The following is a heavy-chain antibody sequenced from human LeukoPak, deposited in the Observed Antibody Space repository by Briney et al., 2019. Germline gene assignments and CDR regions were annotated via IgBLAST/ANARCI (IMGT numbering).Heavy chain of an antibody. CDR2: IYYSRNT. Sequence: SETLSLTCTVSGVSISSSNSYWGWIPQPPGKGLEWIGSIYYSRNTYYNASLKSQVSISIDTSKNQFSLRLTSVTAADTAVYYCARQTGSGLFILPGGQGTLVTVSS. CDR1: GVSISSSNSY. D-gene: IGHD3/OR15-3a*01. V-gene: IGHV4-39*01. CDR3: ARQTGSGLFILP. J-gene: IGHJ4*02.